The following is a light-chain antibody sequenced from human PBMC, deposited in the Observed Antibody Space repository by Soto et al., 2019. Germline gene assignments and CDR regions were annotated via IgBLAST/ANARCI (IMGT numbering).Light chain of an antibody. J-gene: IGKJ2*01. CDR1: HTISTW. Sequence: DIQMTQSPSTLSASVGDRVTITCRASHTISTWLAWYQQRPGKAPNLLIYKASTLESGVSSRFSGSGSGTEFTLTISNLQPDDFATYYCQHYNSYPYTFGQGTNLEIK. V-gene: IGKV1-5*03. CDR3: QHYNSYPYT. CDR2: KAS.